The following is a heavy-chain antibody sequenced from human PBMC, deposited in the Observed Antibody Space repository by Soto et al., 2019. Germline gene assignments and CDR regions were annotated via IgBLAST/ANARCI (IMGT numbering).Heavy chain of an antibody. J-gene: IGHJ4*02. D-gene: IGHD6-6*01. CDR3: AKDPLGTYREYSSSSARNDY. V-gene: IGHV3-23*01. CDR2: ISGSGGST. CDR1: GFTFSSYA. Sequence: GGSLRLSCAASGFTFSSYAMSWVRQAPGKGLEWVSAISGSGGSTYYADSVKGRFTISRDNSKNTLYLQMNSLRAEDTAVYYCAKDPLGTYREYSSSSARNDYWGQGTLVTVSS.